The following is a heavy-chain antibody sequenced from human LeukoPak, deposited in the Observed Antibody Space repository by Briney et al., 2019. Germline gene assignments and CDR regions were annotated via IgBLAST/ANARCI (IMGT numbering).Heavy chain of an antibody. CDR3: ARDLRLGELSLGWFDP. CDR2: IIPIFGTA. D-gene: IGHD3-16*02. J-gene: IGHJ5*02. Sequence: GSSVKVSCKASGGTFSSYAISWVRQAPGQGLEWMGGIIPIFGTANYAQKFQGRVTITADESTSAAYMELSSLRSEDTAVYYCARDLRLGELSLGWFDPWGQGTLVTVSS. V-gene: IGHV1-69*01. CDR1: GGTFSSYA.